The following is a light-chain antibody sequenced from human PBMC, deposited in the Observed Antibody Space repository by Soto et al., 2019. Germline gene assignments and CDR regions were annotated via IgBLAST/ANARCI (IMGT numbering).Light chain of an antibody. J-gene: IGKJ2*01. CDR3: QQYNTYPYT. V-gene: IGKV1-5*03. CDR2: KAS. CDR1: QSISSW. Sequence: DIQMTQSPSTLSASVGDRVTITCRASQSISSWLAWYQQKPGKAPKLLIYKASSLESGVPSRFSGSGSGTEFTLTISSMQPDDFATYYCQQYNTYPYTFGQGTKLEIK.